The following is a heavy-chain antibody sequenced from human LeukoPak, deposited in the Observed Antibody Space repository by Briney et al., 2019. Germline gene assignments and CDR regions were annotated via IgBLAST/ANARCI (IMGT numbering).Heavy chain of an antibody. V-gene: IGHV4-34*01. Sequence: PSETLSLTCAVYGGSFSGYYWSWIRQPPGKGLEWIGEINHSGSTNYNPSLKSRVTISVDTSKNQFSLKLSSVTAADTAVYYCARGVYDSSGYFHLDWGQGTLVTVSS. CDR2: INHSGST. D-gene: IGHD3-22*01. J-gene: IGHJ4*02. CDR3: ARGVYDSSGYFHLD. CDR1: GGSFSGYY.